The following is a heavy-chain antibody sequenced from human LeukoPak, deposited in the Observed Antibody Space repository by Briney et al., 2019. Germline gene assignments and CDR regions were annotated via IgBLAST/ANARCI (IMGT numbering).Heavy chain of an antibody. CDR1: GGSFSGYY. D-gene: IGHD6-13*01. Sequence: PSETLSLTCAVYGGSFSGYYWSWIRQPPGKGLEWIGEINHSGSTNYNPSLKSRVTISVDTSKNQFSLKLSSVTAADTAVYYCARYSSSWYHYGMDVWGQGTTVTVSS. J-gene: IGHJ6*02. V-gene: IGHV4-34*01. CDR2: INHSGST. CDR3: ARYSSSWYHYGMDV.